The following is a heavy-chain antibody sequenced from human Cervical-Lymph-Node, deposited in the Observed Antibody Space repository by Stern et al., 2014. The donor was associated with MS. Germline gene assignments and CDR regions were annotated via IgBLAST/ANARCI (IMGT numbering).Heavy chain of an antibody. CDR3: AREGTELRYFDWLFDH. J-gene: IGHJ4*02. CDR2: IKKDGTEK. V-gene: IGHV3-7*01. D-gene: IGHD3-9*01. CDR1: GFTFSSYW. Sequence: EDQLVESGGGLVQPGGSLRFSCAVSGFTFSSYWMSWVRQAPGKGLEWVANIKKDGTEKYYVDSVKGRFTISRDNAKNSLYLQMTSLRAEDTAVYYCAREGTELRYFDWLFDHWGKGALVTVS.